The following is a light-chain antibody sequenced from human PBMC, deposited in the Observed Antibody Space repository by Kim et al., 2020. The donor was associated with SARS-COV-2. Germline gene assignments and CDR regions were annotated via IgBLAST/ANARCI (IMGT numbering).Light chain of an antibody. CDR1: SSDVGGYKY. Sequence: GQSITISCTGTSSDVGGYKYVSWYQQHPGKAPKLIIYDVSDRPSGFSNRFSGSKSGNTASLTISGLEAEDEADYYCSSYTSSTLVVFGAGTQLTVL. CDR3: SSYTSSTLVV. V-gene: IGLV2-14*04. CDR2: DVS. J-gene: IGLJ3*02.